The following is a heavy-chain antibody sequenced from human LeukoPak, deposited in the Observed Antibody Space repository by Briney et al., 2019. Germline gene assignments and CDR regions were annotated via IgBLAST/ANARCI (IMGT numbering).Heavy chain of an antibody. D-gene: IGHD5-18*01. V-gene: IGHV4-38-2*02. Sequence: SETLFLTCTVSGYSISSGYYWGWIRQPPGKGLEWIGSIYHNGSTYYNPSLKSRVTISVDTSKNQFSLKLSSVTAADTAVYYCARDRIQLWPNWFDPWGQGTLVTVSS. CDR2: IYHNGST. CDR3: ARDRIQLWPNWFDP. J-gene: IGHJ5*02. CDR1: GYSISSGYY.